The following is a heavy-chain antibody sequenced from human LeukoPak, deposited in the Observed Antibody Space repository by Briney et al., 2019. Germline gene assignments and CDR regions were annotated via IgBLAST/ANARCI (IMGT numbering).Heavy chain of an antibody. D-gene: IGHD3-9*01. Sequence: GGSLRLSCAASGFTFSSYSMNWVRQAPGKGLEWVANIKTDGSEKYYVDSVKGRFTISRDNAKNSLYLQMNSLRAEDTAVYYCARDYTGYFPWGQGTLVIVSS. CDR1: GFTFSSYS. CDR3: ARDYTGYFP. CDR2: IKTDGSEK. J-gene: IGHJ5*02. V-gene: IGHV3-7*03.